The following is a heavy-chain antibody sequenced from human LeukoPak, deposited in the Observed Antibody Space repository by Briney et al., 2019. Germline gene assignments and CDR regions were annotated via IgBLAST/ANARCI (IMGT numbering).Heavy chain of an antibody. D-gene: IGHD5-24*01. CDR2: ISYDGSNK. V-gene: IGHV3-30*03. Sequence: GGSLRLSCAASGFTFSSYGMNWVRQAPGKGLEWVAVISYDGSNKYYADSVKGRFTISRDNSKNTLYLQMNSLRAEDTAVYYCAREKDGYNREPTYWGQGTLVTVSS. CDR3: AREKDGYNREPTY. CDR1: GFTFSSYG. J-gene: IGHJ4*02.